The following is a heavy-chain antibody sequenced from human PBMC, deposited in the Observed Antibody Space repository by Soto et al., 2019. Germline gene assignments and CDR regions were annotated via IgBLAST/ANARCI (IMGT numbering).Heavy chain of an antibody. CDR1: GGSISSSSYY. D-gene: IGHD3-3*01. V-gene: IGHV4-39*01. Sequence: PSETLSLTCTVSGGSISSSSYYWGWIHQPPGKGLEWIGSIYYSGSTYYNPSLKSRVTISVDTSKNQFSLKLSSVTAADTAVYYCAKEKLRFLEWDYYYYGMDVWGQGTTVTVSS. CDR2: IYYSGST. CDR3: AKEKLRFLEWDYYYYGMDV. J-gene: IGHJ6*02.